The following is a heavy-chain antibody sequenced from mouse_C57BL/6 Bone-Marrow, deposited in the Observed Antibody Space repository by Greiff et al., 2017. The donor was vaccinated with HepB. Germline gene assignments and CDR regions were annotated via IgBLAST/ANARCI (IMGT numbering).Heavy chain of an antibody. CDR1: GFSFTAYY. CDR3: ASYYGRTYPFAY. Sequence: EVKLVESGGGLVQPGGSLSLSCAASGFSFTAYYMSWVRQPPGKALEWLGFIRNKANGYTTEYSASVKGRFTISRDNSQSILYLQMNALRAEFCASYYGASYYGRTYPFAYCGQGPLVTVSA. D-gene: IGHD1-1*01. J-gene: IGHJ3*01. V-gene: IGHV7-3*01. CDR2: IRNKANGYTT.